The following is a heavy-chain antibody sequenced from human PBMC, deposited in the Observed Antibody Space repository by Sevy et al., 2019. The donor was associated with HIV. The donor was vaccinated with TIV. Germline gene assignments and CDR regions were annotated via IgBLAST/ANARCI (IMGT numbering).Heavy chain of an antibody. Sequence: SETLSLTCSVSAMSVSSANDYWTWIRQPPGKGLEWIGYVFYFGSTNYNPSLKSRVTISLDTSKRQFSLKLTSVTAADTAVYYCGRDQYYDVLTGLYAIDVWGQGTTVTVSS. V-gene: IGHV4-61*01. CDR1: AMSVSSANDY. D-gene: IGHD3-9*01. J-gene: IGHJ6*02. CDR3: GRDQYYDVLTGLYAIDV. CDR2: VFYFGST.